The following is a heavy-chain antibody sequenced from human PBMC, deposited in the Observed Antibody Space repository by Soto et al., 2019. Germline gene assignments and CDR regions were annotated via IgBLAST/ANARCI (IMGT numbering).Heavy chain of an antibody. D-gene: IGHD3-10*01. J-gene: IGHJ3*02. Sequence: GAAVKVSCKASGYTFTSYAMHWVRQAPGQRLEWMGWINAGNGNTKYSQKFQGRVTITRDTSASTAYMELSSLRSEDTAVYYCARVGFTIIISNPVFDIRGQGTLVTVSS. CDR2: INAGNGNT. V-gene: IGHV1-3*01. CDR3: ARVGFTIIISNPVFDI. CDR1: GYTFTSYA.